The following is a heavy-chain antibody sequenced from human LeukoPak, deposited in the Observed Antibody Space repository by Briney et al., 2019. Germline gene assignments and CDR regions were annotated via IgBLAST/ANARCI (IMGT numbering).Heavy chain of an antibody. CDR2: ISGSGGNT. CDR3: ARVVDHDYGDYYLDY. CDR1: GLTFSSYA. V-gene: IGHV3-23*01. J-gene: IGHJ4*02. D-gene: IGHD4-17*01. Sequence: GGSLRLSCAASGLTFSSYAMNWVRQAPGKGLEWVSAISGSGGNTYYADSVKGRLTISRDNSKNTLYLQMNSLRAEDTAVYYCARVVDHDYGDYYLDYWGQGTLVTVSS.